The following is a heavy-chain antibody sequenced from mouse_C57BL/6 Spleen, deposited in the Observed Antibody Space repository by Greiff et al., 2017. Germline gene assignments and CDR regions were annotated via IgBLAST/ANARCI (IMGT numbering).Heavy chain of an antibody. Sequence: QVQLQQPGAELVKPGASVKLSCKASGYTFTSYWMHWVKQRPGQGLEWIGMIHTNSGSTNYNEKLKSKATLTVDKSSSTAYMQLSSLTSEDSAVYYCARITTVVPYLYFYVWGTGTTVTVSS. D-gene: IGHD1-1*01. V-gene: IGHV1-64*01. J-gene: IGHJ1*03. CDR1: GYTFTSYW. CDR2: IHTNSGST. CDR3: ARITTVVPYLYFYV.